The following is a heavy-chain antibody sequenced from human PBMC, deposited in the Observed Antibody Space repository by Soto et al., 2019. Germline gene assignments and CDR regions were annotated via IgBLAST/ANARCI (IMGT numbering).Heavy chain of an antibody. Sequence: SLKVSCKASGGTFSSYAISWVRQAPGQGLEWMGGIIPIFGTANYAQKFQGRVTITADESTSTAYMELSSLRSEDTAVYYCARAYSIPTNKYNWFDPWGQGTLVTVSS. V-gene: IGHV1-69*13. D-gene: IGHD4-4*01. J-gene: IGHJ5*02. CDR3: ARAYSIPTNKYNWFDP. CDR1: GGTFSSYA. CDR2: IIPIFGTA.